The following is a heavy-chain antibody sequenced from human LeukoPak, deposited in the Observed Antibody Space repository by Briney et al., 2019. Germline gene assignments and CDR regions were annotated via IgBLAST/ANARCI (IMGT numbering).Heavy chain of an antibody. CDR1: EFTFSDYY. V-gene: IGHV3-23*01. J-gene: IGHJ4*02. CDR3: AKTPIYCSSTSCYPITN. Sequence: KAGGSLRLSCAASEFTFSDYYMSWIRQAPGKGLEWVSAISGSGGSTYYADCVKGRFTISRDNSKNTLYLQMNSLRAEDTAVYYCAKTPIYCSSTSCYPITNWGQGTLVTVSS. D-gene: IGHD2-2*01. CDR2: ISGSGGST.